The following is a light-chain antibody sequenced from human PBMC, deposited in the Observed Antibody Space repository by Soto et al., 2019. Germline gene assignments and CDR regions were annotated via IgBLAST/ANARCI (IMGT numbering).Light chain of an antibody. CDR3: CSYAGSPYV. CDR2: DVS. V-gene: IGLV2-11*01. J-gene: IGLJ1*01. Sequence: QSVLTQPRSVSGSPGQAVTISFTGSNIDVGGYNYVSWYQQHPGKAPKVMIYDVSKRPSGVPDRFSGSKSGNTASLTISGLQAEDEADYYCCSYAGSPYVFGTGTKVTVL. CDR1: NIDVGGYNY.